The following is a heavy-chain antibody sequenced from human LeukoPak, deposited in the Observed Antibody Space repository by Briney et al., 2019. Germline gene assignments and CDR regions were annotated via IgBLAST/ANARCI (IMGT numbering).Heavy chain of an antibody. CDR3: ARHRGDF. V-gene: IGHV1-2*02. CDR1: GYTXTDYY. Sequence: ASVKVSCKASGYTXTDYYMHGVRQAPGQGLEWMGWINPNSGGTKYVQKFQGRVTMTRDTSISTAYMELSRLTSDDTAVYYCARHRGDFWGQGTLVTVSS. CDR2: INPNSGGT. J-gene: IGHJ4*02. D-gene: IGHD3-16*02.